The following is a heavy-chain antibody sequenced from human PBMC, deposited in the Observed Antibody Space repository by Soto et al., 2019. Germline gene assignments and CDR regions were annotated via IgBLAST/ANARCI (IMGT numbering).Heavy chain of an antibody. CDR2: MNPNSGNT. Sequence: ASVKVSCKASGYTFTSYDINWVRQATGQGLEWMGWMNPNSGNTGYAQKFQGRVTMTRNTSISTAYMELSSLRSEDTAVYYCARGPPYYYDSSGYYIDAFGIWGQGTMVTVSS. CDR1: GYTFTSYD. D-gene: IGHD3-22*01. CDR3: ARGPPYYYDSSGYYIDAFGI. J-gene: IGHJ3*02. V-gene: IGHV1-8*01.